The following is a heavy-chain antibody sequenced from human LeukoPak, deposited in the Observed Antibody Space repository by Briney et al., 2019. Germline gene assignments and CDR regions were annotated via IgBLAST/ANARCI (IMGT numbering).Heavy chain of an antibody. CDR3: ARDMAGRGSCHPAPIDY. V-gene: IGHV1-69*04. CDR1: GGTFSSYA. J-gene: IGHJ4*02. D-gene: IGHD1-26*01. Sequence: SVKVSCKASGGTFSSYAISWVRQAPGQGLEWMGRIIPILGIANYAQKFQGGVTITADKSTSTAYMELSSLRSEDTAVYYCARDMAGRGSCHPAPIDYWGQGTLVTVSS. CDR2: IIPILGIA.